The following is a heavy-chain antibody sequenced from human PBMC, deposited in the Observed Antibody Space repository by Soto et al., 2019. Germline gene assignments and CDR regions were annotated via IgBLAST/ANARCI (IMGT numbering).Heavy chain of an antibody. CDR3: AREGELSNWFDP. V-gene: IGHV4-31*03. CDR1: GGSISSGGYY. D-gene: IGHD1-7*01. CDR2: IYYSGST. J-gene: IGHJ5*02. Sequence: SETLSLTCTVSGGSISSGGYYWSWIRQHPGKGLEWIGYIYYSGSTYYNPSLKSRVTISVDTSKNQFSLKLSSVTAADTAVYYCAREGELSNWFDPWGQGTLVTVSS.